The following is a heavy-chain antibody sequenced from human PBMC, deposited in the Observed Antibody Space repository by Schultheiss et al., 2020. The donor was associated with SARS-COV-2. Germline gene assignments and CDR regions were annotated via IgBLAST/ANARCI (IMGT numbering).Heavy chain of an antibody. CDR1: GFTFSSYG. J-gene: IGHJ4*02. CDR3: ATGFDYMGYCSSTSCYDLGDY. Sequence: GGSLRLSCAASGFTFSSYGMHWVRQAPGKGLEWVAVISYDGSNKYYADSVKGRFTISRDNSKNTLYLQMNSLRAEDTAVYYCATGFDYMGYCSSTSCYDLGDYWGQGTLVTVSS. D-gene: IGHD2-2*01. V-gene: IGHV3-30*19. CDR2: ISYDGSNK.